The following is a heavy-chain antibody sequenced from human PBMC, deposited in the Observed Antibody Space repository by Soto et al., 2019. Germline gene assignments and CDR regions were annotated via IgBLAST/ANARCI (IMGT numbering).Heavy chain of an antibody. CDR1: GFTFSSYA. J-gene: IGHJ4*02. Sequence: QVQLVESGGGVVQPGRSLRLSCAASGFTFSSYAMHWVRQAPGKGLEWVAVISYDGSNKYYADSVKGRFTISRDNSKNTLYLQMNSLRAEDTAVYYCARGGGVLRYFDWFFDYWGQGTLVTLSS. CDR2: ISYDGSNK. D-gene: IGHD3-9*01. CDR3: ARGGGVLRYFDWFFDY. V-gene: IGHV3-30-3*01.